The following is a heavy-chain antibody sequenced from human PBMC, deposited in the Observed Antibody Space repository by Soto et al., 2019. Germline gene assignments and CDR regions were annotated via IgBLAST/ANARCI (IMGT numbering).Heavy chain of an antibody. CDR3: ARQRTSVVTQAYFDD. Sequence: SETLSLTCTVSCGSINSRSYYWGWIRQSPGKGLEWIGSIYYSGSTYYNPSLKSRVAMSVDTSKNQFSLKLRSVSAADTAVYYCARQRTSVVTQAYFDDWGQGSLVTVSS. V-gene: IGHV4-39*01. J-gene: IGHJ4*02. CDR1: CGSINSRSYY. D-gene: IGHD2-21*02. CDR2: IYYSGST.